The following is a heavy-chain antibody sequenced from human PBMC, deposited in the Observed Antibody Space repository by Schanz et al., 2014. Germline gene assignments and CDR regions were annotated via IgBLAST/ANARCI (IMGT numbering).Heavy chain of an antibody. CDR2: IIPILGME. CDR1: GGTFSSYA. CDR3: ARGVGASTYGPYYFDY. Sequence: QVQLVQSGAEVKKPGSSVKVSCKASGGTFSSYAFSWVRQAPGQGLEWMGKIIPILGMENYAQKFQGRVTITADISTSTAYMDLSSLRSDDTAVYYCARGVGASTYGPYYFDYWGQGTLVTVSS. V-gene: IGHV1-69*04. D-gene: IGHD1-26*01. J-gene: IGHJ4*02.